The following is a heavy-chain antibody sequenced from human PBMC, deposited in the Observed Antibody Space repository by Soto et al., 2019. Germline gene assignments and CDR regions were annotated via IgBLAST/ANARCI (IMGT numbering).Heavy chain of an antibody. CDR1: GFTVSSSY. D-gene: IGHD3-3*01. CDR3: ARVGYYDFWSGYFDS. J-gene: IGHJ4*02. Sequence: GGSLRLSCAASGFTVSSSYMSWVRQAPGKGLEWVSVIYAGGTTYFADSVKGRFTISRDNSKNSLCLQMNSLRAEDTAVYYCARVGYYDFWSGYFDSWGQGALVTVSS. CDR2: IYAGGTT. V-gene: IGHV3-53*01.